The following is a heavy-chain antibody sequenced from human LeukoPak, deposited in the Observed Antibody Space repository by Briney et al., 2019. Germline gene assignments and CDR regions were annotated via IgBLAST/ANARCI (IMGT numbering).Heavy chain of an antibody. D-gene: IGHD3-22*01. Sequence: GGSLRLSCAASRFTFSSYAMTWGRQAPGKGLEWVSAISGSGGSTYYADSVKGRFTISRDNSKNTLYLQMNSLRAEDTAVYYCAKVINYYDSSGFDAFDIWGQGTVVTVSS. CDR2: ISGSGGST. CDR1: RFTFSSYA. CDR3: AKVINYYDSSGFDAFDI. V-gene: IGHV3-23*01. J-gene: IGHJ3*02.